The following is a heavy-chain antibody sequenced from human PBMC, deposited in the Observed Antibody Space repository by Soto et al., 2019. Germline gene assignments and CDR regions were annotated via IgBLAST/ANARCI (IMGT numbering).Heavy chain of an antibody. J-gene: IGHJ4*02. CDR1: GYSFTSYW. Sequence: GESLKISCKGSGYSFTSYWIGWVRQMPGKGLEWMGIIYPGDSDTRYSPSFQGQVTISRDNSKNTLYLQMNSLRVEDTAVYYCAKGEYPSGWYLQAPFDYWGQGALVTVSS. D-gene: IGHD6-19*01. V-gene: IGHV5-51*01. CDR3: AKGEYPSGWYLQAPFDY. CDR2: IYPGDSDT.